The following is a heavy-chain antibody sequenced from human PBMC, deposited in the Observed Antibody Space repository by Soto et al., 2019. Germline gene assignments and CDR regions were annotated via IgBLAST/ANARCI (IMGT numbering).Heavy chain of an antibody. CDR2: ISSSSSYM. CDR3: ASDCHYDSSGYYSYDAFDI. V-gene: IGHV3-21*01. Sequence: PGGALRRSYAAAGCTFSSYSMNWVRQAPGNGLEGVSSISSSSSYMYYGDSVKGRFTISRKKAKNSLYLQMNSLSAEDTAVYSCASDCHYDSSGYYSYDAFDIWGPGTMVTVSS. CDR1: GCTFSSYS. D-gene: IGHD3-22*01. J-gene: IGHJ3*02.